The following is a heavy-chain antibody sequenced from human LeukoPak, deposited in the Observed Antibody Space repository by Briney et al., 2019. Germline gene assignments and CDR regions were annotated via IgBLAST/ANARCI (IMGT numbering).Heavy chain of an antibody. V-gene: IGHV3-21*01. J-gene: IGHJ5*02. CDR3: ARLSHSRYVLRWFDP. Sequence: GGSLRLSCAASGFTFRSYSMNWVRQPPVKGLEWVSSISGDSNYIYYADSVKGRFTISRDNAKNSLYLQMNSLRAEDTAVYYCARLSHSRYVLRWFDPWGQGTLVTVSS. CDR1: GFTFRSYS. CDR2: ISGDSNYI. D-gene: IGHD2-15*01.